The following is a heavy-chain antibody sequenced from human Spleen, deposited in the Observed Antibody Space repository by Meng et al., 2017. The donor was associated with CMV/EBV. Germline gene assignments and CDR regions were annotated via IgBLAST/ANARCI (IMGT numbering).Heavy chain of an antibody. CDR1: VSDNSAA. V-gene: IGHV6-1*01. CDR3: ARGTSDDYGDQNWFDP. CDR2: TYYRSKRFS. Sequence: VSDNSAAWNWIRQSPSRGLEWLGRTYYRSKRFSDYALSVKSRVIINPDTSKNQFSLQLNSVTPDDTAVYFCARGTSDDYGDQNWFDPWGQGTLVTVSS. D-gene: IGHD4-17*01. J-gene: IGHJ5*02.